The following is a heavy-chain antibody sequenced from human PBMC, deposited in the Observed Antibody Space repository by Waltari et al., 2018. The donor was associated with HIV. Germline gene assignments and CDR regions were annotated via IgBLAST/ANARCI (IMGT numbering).Heavy chain of an antibody. J-gene: IGHJ6*01. D-gene: IGHD6-19*01. CDR3: ARDSAPGLAVDDDDGEFFYYGLDV. Sequence: QVHLEQWGTGLLRPSETLSLTCAVYGGSFSGYYWSWIRQSPGRGLEWIGEVNHVGRTNYSPSLKGRVTVSVDTSKNQFSLTMRSVTAADTAVYYCARDSAPGLAVDDDDGEFFYYGLDVWGQGP. CDR2: VNHVGRT. V-gene: IGHV4-34*01. CDR1: GGSFSGYY.